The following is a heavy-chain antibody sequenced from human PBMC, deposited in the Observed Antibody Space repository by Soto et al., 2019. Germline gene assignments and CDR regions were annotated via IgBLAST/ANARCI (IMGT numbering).Heavy chain of an antibody. CDR3: AKDRRHYGFWSLDY. V-gene: IGHV3-23*01. Sequence: XESLLLSCAASGFTFSSYAMSWVRQAPGKRLEWVSAISGSGGSTYYADSVKGRFTISRDNSKNTLYLQMSSLRAEDTAVYYCAKDRRHYGFWSLDYWGQGTLVTVSS. CDR1: GFTFSSYA. D-gene: IGHD3-3*01. CDR2: ISGSGGST. J-gene: IGHJ4*02.